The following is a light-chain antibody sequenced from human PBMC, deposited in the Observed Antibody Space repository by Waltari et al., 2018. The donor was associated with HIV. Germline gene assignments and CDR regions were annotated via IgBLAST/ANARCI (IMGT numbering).Light chain of an antibody. V-gene: IGKV4-1*01. CDR1: RTVLYNRNY. Sequence: IVMTQSPDSLAVSLCARATVTCTSSRTVLYNRNYLAWDQQKPGKATKVLIYWAANRGMGVPDRFSGSGAGTDFSLTIRRVQADDVAIYYCQQYYTLRSTFGGGTKIEI. CDR2: WAA. CDR3: QQYYTLRST. J-gene: IGKJ4*01.